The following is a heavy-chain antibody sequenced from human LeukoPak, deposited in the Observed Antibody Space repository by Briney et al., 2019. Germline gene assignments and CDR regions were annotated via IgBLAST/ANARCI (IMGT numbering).Heavy chain of an antibody. Sequence: GGSLRLSCAASGFTFSNYAMSWVRQAPGKGLDWVSAISGGGNSTYYADSVKGRFTISRDNSKNTLFLQMNSLRAEDTAVYYCAKARAVVVVAATNYWGQGTLVTVSS. D-gene: IGHD2-15*01. V-gene: IGHV3-23*01. CDR2: ISGGGNST. CDR1: GFTFSNYA. CDR3: AKARAVVVVAATNY. J-gene: IGHJ4*02.